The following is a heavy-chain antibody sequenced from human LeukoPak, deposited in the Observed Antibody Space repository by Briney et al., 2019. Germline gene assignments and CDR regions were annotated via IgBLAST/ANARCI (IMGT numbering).Heavy chain of an antibody. Sequence: GGSLRLPCAASGFTFSSYGMHWVRQAPGKGLEWVAVISYDGSNKYYADSVKGRFTISRDNSKNTLYLQMNSLRAEDTAVYYCAKDRGRSENWNYFDYWGQGTLVTVSS. CDR3: AKDRGRSENWNYFDY. CDR2: ISYDGSNK. D-gene: IGHD1-1*01. V-gene: IGHV3-30*18. J-gene: IGHJ4*02. CDR1: GFTFSSYG.